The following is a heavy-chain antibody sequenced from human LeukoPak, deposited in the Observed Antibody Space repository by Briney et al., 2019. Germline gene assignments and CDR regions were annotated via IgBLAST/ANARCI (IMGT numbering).Heavy chain of an antibody. CDR1: DYSISSGYY. Sequence: SETLSLTCTVSDYSISSGYYWGWIRQPPGKGLEWIGSIYHSGNTYYNPSLKSRVTIPVDTSKNQFSLKLSSVTAADTAVYYCAREGRKAGKFDYWGQGTLVTVSS. CDR3: AREGRKAGKFDY. V-gene: IGHV4-38-2*02. J-gene: IGHJ4*02. D-gene: IGHD3-10*01. CDR2: IYHSGNT.